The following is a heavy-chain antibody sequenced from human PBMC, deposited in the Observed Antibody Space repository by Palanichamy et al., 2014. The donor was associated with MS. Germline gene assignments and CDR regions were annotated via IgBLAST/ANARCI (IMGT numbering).Heavy chain of an antibody. D-gene: IGHD3-16*01. J-gene: IGHJ3*02. Sequence: EVQLVASGGGLVQPGGSLRLSCVGSGFTFSTYWMTWVRQAPGKGLEWVANIHQNGIEKYYMDSVKGRFTISRDNAKKSLYLEMTSLRADDAAVYYCATVRPGGSDAFDIWGQGTLVTVSS. CDR3: ATVRPGGSDAFDI. CDR1: GFTFSTYW. V-gene: IGHV3-7*01. CDR2: IHQNGIEK.